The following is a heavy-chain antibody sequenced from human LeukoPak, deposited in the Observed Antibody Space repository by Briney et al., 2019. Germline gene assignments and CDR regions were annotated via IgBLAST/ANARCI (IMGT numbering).Heavy chain of an antibody. J-gene: IGHJ4*02. CDR2: ISSSSSTI. CDR1: GFTFSSYS. D-gene: IGHD1-26*01. Sequence: GGSLRLSCAASGFTFSSYSMNWVRQAPGKGLEWISYISSSSSTIYYADSVKGRFTISRDNAKNSLYLQMNNLRDEDTAVYYCARDTSEWELLSFTDWGQGTLVTVSS. CDR3: ARDTSEWELLSFTD. V-gene: IGHV3-48*02.